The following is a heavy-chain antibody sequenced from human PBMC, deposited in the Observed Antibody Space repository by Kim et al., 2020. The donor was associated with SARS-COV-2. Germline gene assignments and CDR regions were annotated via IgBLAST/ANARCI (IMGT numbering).Heavy chain of an antibody. CDR2: INHSGST. CDR1: GGSFSGYY. J-gene: IGHJ4*02. V-gene: IGHV4-34*01. D-gene: IGHD3-3*01. Sequence: SETLSLTCAVYGGSFSGYYWSWIRQPPGKGLEWIGEINHSGSTNYNPSLKSRVTISVDTSKNQFSLKLSSVTAADTAVYYCARGRTSLRFLEWLLAPRFDYWGQGTLVTVSS. CDR3: ARGRTSLRFLEWLLAPRFDY.